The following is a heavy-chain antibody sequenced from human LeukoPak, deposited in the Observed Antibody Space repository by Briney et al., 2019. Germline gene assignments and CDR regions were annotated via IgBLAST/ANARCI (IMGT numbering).Heavy chain of an antibody. CDR1: GGSFSGYY. J-gene: IGHJ4*02. CDR3: ARVFYGGNSGPPASFDY. CDR2: INHSGST. D-gene: IGHD4-23*01. V-gene: IGHV4-34*01. Sequence: PSETLSLTCAVYGGSFSGYYWSWIRQPPGKGLEWIGEINHSGSTNYNPSLKSRVTISVDTSKDQFSLKLSSVTAADTAVYYCARVFYGGNSGPPASFDYWGQGTLVTVSS.